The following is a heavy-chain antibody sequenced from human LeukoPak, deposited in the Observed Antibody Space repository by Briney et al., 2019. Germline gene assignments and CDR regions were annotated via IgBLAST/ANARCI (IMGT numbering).Heavy chain of an antibody. CDR2: IYHSGST. V-gene: IGHV4-34*01. CDR1: GGSFSGYY. D-gene: IGHD3-10*01. Sequence: SETLSLTCAVYGGSFSGYYWSWIRQPPGKGLEWIGEIYHSGSTNYSPSLKSRVTISVDKSKNQFSLKLSSVTAADTAVYYCARHLKRNRGSGSYSLDYWGQGTLVTVSS. CDR3: ARHLKRNRGSGSYSLDY. J-gene: IGHJ4*02.